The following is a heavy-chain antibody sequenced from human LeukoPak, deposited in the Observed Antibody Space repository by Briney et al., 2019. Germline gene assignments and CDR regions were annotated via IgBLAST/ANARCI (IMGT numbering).Heavy chain of an antibody. Sequence: GRSLRLSCAASGFTFSSYAMRWVRQAPGKGLEWVAVISYDGSNKYYADSVKGRFTISRDNSKNTLYLQMNSLRAEDTAVYYCARADQIGYCSSTSCSSFDYWGQGTLVTVSS. CDR2: ISYDGSNK. V-gene: IGHV3-30-3*01. CDR1: GFTFSSYA. J-gene: IGHJ4*02. D-gene: IGHD2-2*01. CDR3: ARADQIGYCSSTSCSSFDY.